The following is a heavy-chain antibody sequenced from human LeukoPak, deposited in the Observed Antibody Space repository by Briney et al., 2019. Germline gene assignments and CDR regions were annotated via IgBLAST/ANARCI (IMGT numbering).Heavy chain of an antibody. CDR3: AKSNGYGLVDI. V-gene: IGHV4-38-2*02. CDR2: MYYRGST. J-gene: IGHJ3*02. CDR1: GYSISSGYY. D-gene: IGHD3-10*01. Sequence: SETLSLTCSVSGYSISSGYYWGWIRQPPGKGLEWIGSMYYRGSTDYSPSLKSRVTVSVDTTKNQFSLKLNSVTAADTAVYYCAKSNGYGLVDIWGQGTMVTVSS.